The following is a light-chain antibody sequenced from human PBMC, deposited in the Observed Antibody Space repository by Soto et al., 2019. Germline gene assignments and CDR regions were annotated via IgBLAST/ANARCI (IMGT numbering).Light chain of an antibody. CDR2: DVG. CDR3: TSYTSSSTYV. CDR1: SSDVGGYNY. J-gene: IGLJ1*01. Sequence: SVLPQPASVSGSPGQSIAISCTGTSSDVGGYNYVSWYQQHPDKAPKLIIYDVGDRPSGVSDRFSGSKSGNTASLTISGLQAEDEAHYYCTSYTSSSTYVFGTGNKVTVL. V-gene: IGLV2-14*01.